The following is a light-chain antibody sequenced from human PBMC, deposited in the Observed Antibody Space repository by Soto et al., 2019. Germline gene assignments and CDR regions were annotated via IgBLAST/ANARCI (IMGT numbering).Light chain of an antibody. CDR2: WAS. Sequence: IVMTQSPDSLAVSLGERATINCKSSQNVLYGSNNKNYLAWSQQTPGQPPKLLIYWASTRESGVPDRFSGSGSGTDFTLAISSLQAEDVAVYYCQQYYSNPPTFGQGTKLEIK. CDR1: QNVLYGSNNKNY. CDR3: QQYYSNPPT. J-gene: IGKJ2*01. V-gene: IGKV4-1*01.